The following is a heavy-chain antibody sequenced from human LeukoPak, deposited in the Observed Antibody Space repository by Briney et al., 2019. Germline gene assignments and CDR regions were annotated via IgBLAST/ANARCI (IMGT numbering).Heavy chain of an antibody. CDR2: INHSGST. D-gene: IGHD3-10*01. CDR1: GGSFSGYY. Sequence: SETLSLTCTVSGGSFSGYYWSWIRQPPGKGLEWIGEINHSGSTNYNPSLKSRVTISVETSKNQFSLKLSSVTAADTAVYYCARGYGPGSYYHYWGQGTLVTVSS. J-gene: IGHJ4*02. V-gene: IGHV4-34*01. CDR3: ARGYGPGSYYHY.